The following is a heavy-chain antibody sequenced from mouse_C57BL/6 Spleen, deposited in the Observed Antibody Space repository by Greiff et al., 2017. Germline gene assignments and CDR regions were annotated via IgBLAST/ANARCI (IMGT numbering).Heavy chain of an antibody. V-gene: IGHV1-52*01. Sequence: QVQLKQPGAELVRPGSSVKLSCKASGYTFTSYWMHWVKPRPIQGLEWIGNIDPSDSETHYNQKFKDKATLTVDKSSSTAYMQLSSLTSEDSAVYYCARYYGNSYYFDDWGQGTTLTVSS. CDR1: GYTFTSYW. D-gene: IGHD2-1*01. CDR3: ARYYGNSYYFDD. J-gene: IGHJ2*01. CDR2: IDPSDSET.